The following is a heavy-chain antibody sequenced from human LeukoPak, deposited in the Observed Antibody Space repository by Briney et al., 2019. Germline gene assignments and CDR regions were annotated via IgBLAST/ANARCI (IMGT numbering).Heavy chain of an antibody. J-gene: IGHJ4*02. V-gene: IGHV1-18*01. D-gene: IGHD6-19*01. CDR1: GYTFTTYG. CDR3: ARGGSGWLSDS. Sequence: ASVKVSCKASGYTFTTYGIAWVRQAPGQGLEWMGWINPYNGNTDFAQKLQGRVTLTTDTSTSTAYMELRSLRSDDTAMYYCARGGSGWLSDSWGQGTLVTVSS. CDR2: INPYNGNT.